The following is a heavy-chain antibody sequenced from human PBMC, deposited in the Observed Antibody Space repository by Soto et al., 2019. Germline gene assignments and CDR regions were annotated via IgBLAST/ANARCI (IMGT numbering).Heavy chain of an antibody. CDR2: ISSSSSYI. D-gene: IGHD2-2*01. CDR1: GFTFGSYS. Sequence: GGSLRLSCAASGFTFGSYSMNWVRQAPGKGLEWVSSISSSSSYIYYADSVKGRFTISRDNAKNSLYPQMNSLRAEDTAVYYCARVGGGYQLLHAFDIWGQGTMVTVSS. V-gene: IGHV3-21*01. CDR3: ARVGGGYQLLHAFDI. J-gene: IGHJ3*02.